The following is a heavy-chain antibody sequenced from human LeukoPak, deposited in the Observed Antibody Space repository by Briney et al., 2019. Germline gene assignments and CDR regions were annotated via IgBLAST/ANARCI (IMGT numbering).Heavy chain of an antibody. CDR3: ARDISLVVAATQDY. CDR1: GYTFTAYY. D-gene: IGHD2-15*01. J-gene: IGHJ4*02. CDR2: INPNSGGT. V-gene: IGHV1-2*02. Sequence: ASVKVSCKASGYTFTAYYMHWVRQAPGQGLEWMGWINPNSGGTNYAQKFQGRVTMTRDTSISTAYMELSRLRSDDTAVYYCARDISLVVAATQDYWGQGTLVTVSS.